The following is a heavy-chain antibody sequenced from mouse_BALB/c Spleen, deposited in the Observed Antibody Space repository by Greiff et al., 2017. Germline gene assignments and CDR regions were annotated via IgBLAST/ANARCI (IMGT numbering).Heavy chain of an antibody. D-gene: IGHD2-4*01. CDR1: GYSITSGYY. J-gene: IGHJ4*01. CDR3: ARDRTYYDYFYAMDY. Sequence: EVQLQESGPGLVKPSQSLSLTCSVTGYSITSGYYWNWIRQFPGNKLEWMGYISYDGSNNYNPSLKNRISITRDTSKNQFFLKLNSVTTEDTATYYCARDRTYYDYFYAMDYWGQGTSVTVSS. CDR2: ISYDGSN. V-gene: IGHV3-6*02.